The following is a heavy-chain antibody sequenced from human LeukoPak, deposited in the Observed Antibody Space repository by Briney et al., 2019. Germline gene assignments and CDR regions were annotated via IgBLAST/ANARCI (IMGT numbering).Heavy chain of an antibody. V-gene: IGHV3-30*18. Sequence: GGSLRLSCAASGFTFSSYGMHWVRQAPGKGLEWVAVISYDGSNKYYADSVKGRFTISRDNSKNTLYLQMNSLRAEDTAVYYCAKKGDMNGGALDIWGQGTMVTVSS. CDR2: ISYDGSNK. D-gene: IGHD2-15*01. J-gene: IGHJ3*02. CDR3: AKKGDMNGGALDI. CDR1: GFTFSSYG.